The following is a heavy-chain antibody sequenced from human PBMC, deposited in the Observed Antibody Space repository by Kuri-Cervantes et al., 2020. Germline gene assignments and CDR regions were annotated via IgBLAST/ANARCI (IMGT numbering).Heavy chain of an antibody. CDR1: GFTFSSYW. Sequence: GESLKISCAASGFTFSSYWMSWVRQAPGKGLEWVANIKQDGSEKYYVDSVKGRFTISRDNAKSTLYLQMNSLRAEDTAVYYCARDGSSGIFDYWGQGTLVTVSS. J-gene: IGHJ4*02. D-gene: IGHD1-26*01. CDR3: ARDGSSGIFDY. V-gene: IGHV3-7*03. CDR2: IKQDGSEK.